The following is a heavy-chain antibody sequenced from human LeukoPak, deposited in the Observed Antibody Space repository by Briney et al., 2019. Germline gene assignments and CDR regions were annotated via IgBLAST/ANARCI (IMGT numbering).Heavy chain of an antibody. CDR3: ARDDYLGY. D-gene: IGHD3-16*01. CDR2: IKQDGSGS. V-gene: IGHV3-7*05. CDR1: GFTFSGYW. J-gene: IGHJ4*02. Sequence: GGSLRLSCTASGFTFSGYWMAWVRQAPGRGLEFVAHIKQDGSGSNYVDSVKGRFTISRDNSKNSVYLRMNSLRAEDTAVYYCARDDYLGYWGQGTLVTVSS.